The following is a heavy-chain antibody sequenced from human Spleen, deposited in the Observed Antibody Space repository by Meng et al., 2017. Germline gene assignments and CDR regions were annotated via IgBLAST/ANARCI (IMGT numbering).Heavy chain of an antibody. CDR2: IYSSGST. J-gene: IGHJ4*02. Sequence: QGQVQESGPGLVRPSETLSLTCGVSGGSVTSDSYYWHWIRQSPGKGLEWIAYIYSSGSTNYNPSLKSRVTISVGKSNNQFSLKLSSVTAADTAVYYRARGGGDRDGYNFVYWGQGTLVTVSS. CDR1: GGSVTSDSYY. CDR3: ARGGGDRDGYNFVY. V-gene: IGHV4-61*01. D-gene: IGHD5-24*01.